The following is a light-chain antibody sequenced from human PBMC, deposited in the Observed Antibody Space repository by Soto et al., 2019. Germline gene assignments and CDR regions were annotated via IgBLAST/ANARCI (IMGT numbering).Light chain of an antibody. CDR1: SSDVGGYNY. J-gene: IGLJ2*01. CDR3: SSYTSSSTSVV. Sequence: QSALTQPASVSGSPGQSITISCTGTSSDVGGYNYVSWYQQHPGNAPKLMIYEVSNRPSGVSNRFSGSKSANTASLTISGLQAEDEADYYCSSYTSSSTSVVFGGGTKVTVL. CDR2: EVS. V-gene: IGLV2-14*01.